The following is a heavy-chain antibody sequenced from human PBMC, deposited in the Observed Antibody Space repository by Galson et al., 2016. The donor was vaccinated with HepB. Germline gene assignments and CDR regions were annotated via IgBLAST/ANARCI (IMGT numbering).Heavy chain of an antibody. CDR2: IYGSDNT. Sequence: SLRLSCATPGFTVTHDYMTWVRQAPGKGLEWVSLIYGSDNTYYADSVKGRFTISRDISKSTLFLQMNSLRADDTAIYYCVQGSTAPAVWGKGTTVTVSS. V-gene: IGHV3-53*01. D-gene: IGHD1-26*01. CDR1: GFTVTHDY. CDR3: VQGSTAPAV. J-gene: IGHJ6*04.